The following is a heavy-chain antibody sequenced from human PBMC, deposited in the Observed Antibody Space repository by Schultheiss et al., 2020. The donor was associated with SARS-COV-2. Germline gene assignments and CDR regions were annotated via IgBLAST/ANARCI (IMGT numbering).Heavy chain of an antibody. Sequence: SETLSLTCAVSGGSISSGGYSWSWIRQPPGKGLEWIGYIYYSGSTYYNPSLKSRVTISVDTSKNQFSLKLSSVTAADTAVYYCARGRAAAGVRAIDYWGQGTLVTVSS. J-gene: IGHJ4*02. CDR2: IYYSGST. CDR1: GGSISSGGYS. D-gene: IGHD6-13*01. CDR3: ARGRAAAGVRAIDY. V-gene: IGHV4-30-2*05.